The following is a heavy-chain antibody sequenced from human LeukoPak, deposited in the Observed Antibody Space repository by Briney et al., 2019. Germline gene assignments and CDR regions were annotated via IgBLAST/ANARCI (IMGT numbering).Heavy chain of an antibody. CDR3: ARDYGGSSPFDY. D-gene: IGHD4-23*01. V-gene: IGHV3-21*01. Sequence: GGSLRLSCAASGFTFSSYSMNWVRQAPGKGLEWVSSISSSSSYIYYADSVKGRFTISRDNAKNSLYLHMNSLRAEDTAVYYCARDYGGSSPFDYWGQGTLVTVSS. CDR2: ISSSSSYI. CDR1: GFTFSSYS. J-gene: IGHJ4*02.